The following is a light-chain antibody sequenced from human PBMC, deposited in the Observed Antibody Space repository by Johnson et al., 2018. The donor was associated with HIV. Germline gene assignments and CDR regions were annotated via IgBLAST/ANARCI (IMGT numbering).Light chain of an antibody. Sequence: QAVLTQPPSVSAAPGQKVTISCSGSSSNIGNNYVSWYQQLPGTAPKLLIYDNNKRPSGIPDRFSGSKSGTSATLGITGLQTGDEADYYCGTWDSSLSAYYVVGTGTKFTVL. CDR2: DNN. CDR3: GTWDSSLSAYYV. J-gene: IGLJ1*01. CDR1: SSNIGNNY. V-gene: IGLV1-51*01.